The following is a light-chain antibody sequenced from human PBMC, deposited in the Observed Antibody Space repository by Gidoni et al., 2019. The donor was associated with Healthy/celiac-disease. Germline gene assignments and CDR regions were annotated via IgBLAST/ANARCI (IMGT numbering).Light chain of an antibody. CDR1: QSVRSN. V-gene: IGKV3-15*01. Sequence: ERVMTQSPATLSVSPGERATLSCRASQSVRSNLAWYQQKPGQAPRLLIYGASTRATGTPARFSGSGSGTEFTLPISSLQSEDFAVYYCQQYNNWPPLTFGGGTKVEIK. J-gene: IGKJ4*01. CDR2: GAS. CDR3: QQYNNWPPLT.